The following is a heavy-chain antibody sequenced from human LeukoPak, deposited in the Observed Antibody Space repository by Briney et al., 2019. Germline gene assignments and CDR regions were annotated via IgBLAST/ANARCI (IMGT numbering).Heavy chain of an antibody. J-gene: IGHJ4*02. V-gene: IGHV4-34*01. CDR3: ARGHPRGDFWSGTKKQYYFDY. Sequence: PSETLSLTCAVYGGSFSGYYWSWIRQPPGKGLEWIGEINHSGSTNYNPSLKSRVTISVDTSKSQFSLKLSSVTAADTAVYYCARGHPRGDFWSGTKKQYYFDYWGQGTLVTVSS. CDR1: GGSFSGYY. D-gene: IGHD3-3*01. CDR2: INHSGST.